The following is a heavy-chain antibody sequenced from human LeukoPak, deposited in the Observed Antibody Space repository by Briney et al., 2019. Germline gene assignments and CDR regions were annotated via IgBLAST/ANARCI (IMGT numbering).Heavy chain of an antibody. V-gene: IGHV3-7*03. CDR2: IKVDGSEK. D-gene: IGHD1-1*01. CDR1: GFTFSNAW. J-gene: IGHJ4*02. Sequence: GGSLRLSCAASGFTFSNAWMNWVRQAPGKGLEWVANIKVDGSEKYYAESVKGRFTISRDNAENSLYLQMNSLRVEDSAIYYCGKKTGSTGEAFDYWGQGTLVTVSS. CDR3: GKKTGSTGEAFDY.